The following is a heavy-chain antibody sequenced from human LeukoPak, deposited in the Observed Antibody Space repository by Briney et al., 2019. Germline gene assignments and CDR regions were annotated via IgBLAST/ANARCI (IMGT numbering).Heavy chain of an antibody. CDR1: GFTFSSYG. D-gene: IGHD2-15*01. J-gene: IGHJ4*02. CDR2: ISYDGSNK. CDR3: ALVVVAASTPFDY. V-gene: IGHV3-30*03. Sequence: GGSLRLSCVASGFTFSSYGMHWVRQAPGKGLEWVAVISYDGSNKYYADSVKGRFTISRDNSKNTLYLQTNSLRAEDTAVYYCALVVVAASTPFDYWGQGTLVTVSS.